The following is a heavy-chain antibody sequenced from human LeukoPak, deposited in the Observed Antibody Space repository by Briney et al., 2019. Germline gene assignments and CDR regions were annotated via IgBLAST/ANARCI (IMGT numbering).Heavy chain of an antibody. CDR1: GFTFSSYG. V-gene: IGHV3-33*03. J-gene: IGHJ5*02. D-gene: IGHD2-2*01. CDR3: ATQMVRNCSSTSCRFDP. CDR2: IWYDGSNK. Sequence: GGSLRLSCAASGFTFSSYGMHWVRQAPGKGLEWVAVIWYDGSNKYYADSVKGRFTISRDNSKNTLYLQMNSLRAEDTAVYYCATQMVRNCSSTSCRFDPWGQGTLVTVSS.